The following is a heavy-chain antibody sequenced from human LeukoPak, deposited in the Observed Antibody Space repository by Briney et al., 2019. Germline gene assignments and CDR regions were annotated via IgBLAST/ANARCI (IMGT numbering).Heavy chain of an antibody. Sequence: GESLKISCKGSGYSFTGYWIGWVRQMPGKGLEWMGIIYPGDSDTRYSPSFQGQVTISADKSISTAYLQWSSLKASDTAMYYCATQYDSSGYYPHYFDYWGQGTLVTVSS. CDR3: ATQYDSSGYYPHYFDY. V-gene: IGHV5-51*01. J-gene: IGHJ4*02. CDR2: IYPGDSDT. D-gene: IGHD3-22*01. CDR1: GYSFTGYW.